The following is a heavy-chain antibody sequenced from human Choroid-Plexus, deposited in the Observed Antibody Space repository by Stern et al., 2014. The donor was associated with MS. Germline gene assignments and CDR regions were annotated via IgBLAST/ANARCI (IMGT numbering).Heavy chain of an antibody. CDR3: ARDQRGITIFGVVTDYYYLGMDV. D-gene: IGHD3-3*01. J-gene: IGHJ6*02. CDR1: GYIFTGYY. Sequence: QLVQSGAEVKKPGASVKVSCKTSGYIFTGYYIHWVRQAPGQGLEWMAWINPNTGGTTYAQKFQGRVTMSRDTSISTAYVELSSLTSDDTAVYYCARDQRGITIFGVVTDYYYLGMDVWGQGTTVTVSS. V-gene: IGHV1-2*02. CDR2: INPNTGGT.